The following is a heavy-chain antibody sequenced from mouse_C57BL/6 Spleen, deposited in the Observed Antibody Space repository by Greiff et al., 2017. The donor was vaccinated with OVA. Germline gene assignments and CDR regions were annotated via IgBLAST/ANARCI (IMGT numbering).Heavy chain of an antibody. V-gene: IGHV5-17*01. CDR1: GFTFSDYG. CDR3: TRAGGWLLPFDY. J-gene: IGHJ2*01. Sequence: EVKLVESGGGLVKPGGSLKLSCAASGFTFSDYGMHWVRQAPEKGLEWVAYISSGSSTINYAATVKGRFTISRDNTKNTLFLQMTGLGSEDTAMYYCTRAGGWLLPFDYWGQGTTLTVSS. CDR2: ISSGSSTI. D-gene: IGHD2-3*01.